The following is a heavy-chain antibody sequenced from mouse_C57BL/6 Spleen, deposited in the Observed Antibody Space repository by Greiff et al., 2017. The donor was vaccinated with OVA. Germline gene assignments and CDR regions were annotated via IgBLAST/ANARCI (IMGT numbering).Heavy chain of an antibody. D-gene: IGHD2-5*01. Sequence: QVQLQQPGAELVRPGSSVKLSCKASGYIFTSYWMDWVKQRPGQGLEWIGNIYPTDSETHYNQKFKDKATLTVDKSYSTAYLQLSSLTSEDSAVYYCAREMDSKYARDYWGQGTSVTVSS. CDR3: AREMDSKYARDY. CDR1: GYIFTSYW. CDR2: IYPTDSET. V-gene: IGHV1-61*01. J-gene: IGHJ4*01.